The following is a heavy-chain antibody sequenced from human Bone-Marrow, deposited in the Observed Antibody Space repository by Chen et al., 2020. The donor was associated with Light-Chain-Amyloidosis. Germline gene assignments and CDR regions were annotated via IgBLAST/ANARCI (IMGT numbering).Heavy chain of an antibody. CDR2: ISGGGERT. D-gene: IGHD2-21*02. J-gene: IGHJ3*01. V-gene: IGHV3-23*01. CDR3: AQDFTSGVTAFDDPFDV. Sequence: VQLLESGGGLVQPGGSLRLPGEASGLGFNPFGRSWVRQAPGKGLEWVSGISGGGERTFYADSVKGRFTVSLDSSKNTLYLQMNSLRVDDTAVYYCAQDFTSGVTAFDDPFDVWGQGTMVTVSP. CDR1: GLGFNPFG.